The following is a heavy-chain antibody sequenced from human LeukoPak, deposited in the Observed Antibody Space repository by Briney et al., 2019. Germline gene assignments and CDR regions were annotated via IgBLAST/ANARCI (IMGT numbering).Heavy chain of an antibody. J-gene: IGHJ4*02. CDR3: AREQDGGTFDY. D-gene: IGHD3-16*01. CDR1: GYTFTSYY. V-gene: IGHV1-46*01. CDR2: INPSGGTT. Sequence: GASVKVSCKASGYTFTSYYMHWVRQAPGQGLEWMGIINPSGGTTNYAQKFQGRVTMTRDTSTSTVYMELSSLRSEDTAVYYCAREQDGGTFDYWSQGTLVTVSS.